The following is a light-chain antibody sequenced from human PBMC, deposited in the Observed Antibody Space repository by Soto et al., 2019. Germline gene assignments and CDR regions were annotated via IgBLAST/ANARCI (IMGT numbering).Light chain of an antibody. J-gene: IGKJ1*01. CDR2: GAS. CDR3: QQYHNWRT. CDR1: QSVSSN. Sequence: EIVMTQSPATLSVSPGERATLSCRASQSVSSNLGWYQQKPGQAPRLLIHGASTRAAGIPARFSGSWSGTEFTLTISSLQSEDFAVYYCQQYHNWRTFGQGTKVEIK. V-gene: IGKV3-15*01.